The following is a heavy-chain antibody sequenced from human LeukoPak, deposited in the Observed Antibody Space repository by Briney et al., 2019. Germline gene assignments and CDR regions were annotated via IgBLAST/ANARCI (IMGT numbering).Heavy chain of an antibody. CDR2: IYYSGST. J-gene: IGHJ4*02. CDR1: GGCISSSSYY. CDR3: ARQAYCSSTSCYDFSDY. Sequence: SETLSLTCTVSGGCISSSSYYWGWIRQPPGKGLEWIGSIYYSGSTYYNPSLKSRVTISVDTSKNQFSLKLSSVTAADTAVYYCARQAYCSSTSCYDFSDYWGQGTLVTVSS. D-gene: IGHD2-2*01. V-gene: IGHV4-39*01.